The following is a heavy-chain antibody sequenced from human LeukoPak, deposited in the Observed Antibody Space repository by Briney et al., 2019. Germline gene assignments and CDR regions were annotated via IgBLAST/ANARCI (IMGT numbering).Heavy chain of an antibody. J-gene: IGHJ4*02. CDR2: INHSGST. CDR3: AKGIAAAGTRYGFAY. V-gene: IGHV4-34*01. D-gene: IGHD6-13*01. CDR1: GGSFSGYY. Sequence: SETLSLTCAVYGGSFSGYYWSWIRQPPGKGLEWIGEINHSGSTNYNPSLKSRVTISVDTSKNQFSLKLSSVTAADTAVYYCAKGIAAAGTRYGFAYWGQGTLVTVSS.